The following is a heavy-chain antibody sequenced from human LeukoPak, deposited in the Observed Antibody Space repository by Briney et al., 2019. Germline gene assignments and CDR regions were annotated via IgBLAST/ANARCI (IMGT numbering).Heavy chain of an antibody. CDR2: ISGSGGST. CDR3: AKSNGISIFGVVHWFDP. Sequence: GGSLRLSCAASGFTFSSYAMSWVRQAPGKGLEWVSAISGSGGSTYYAGSVKGRFTISRDNSKNTLYLQMNSLRAEDTAVYYCAKSNGISIFGVVHWFDPWGQGTLVTVSS. V-gene: IGHV3-23*01. D-gene: IGHD3-3*01. J-gene: IGHJ5*02. CDR1: GFTFSSYA.